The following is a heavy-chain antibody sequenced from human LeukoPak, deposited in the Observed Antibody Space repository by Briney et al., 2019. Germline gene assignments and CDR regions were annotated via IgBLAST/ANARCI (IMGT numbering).Heavy chain of an antibody. Sequence: ASVKVSCKASGYTFSTYDLIWVRQATGQGLEWMGWMNPNSGNTGYAQKFQGRVTMTRNTSISTAYMELSSLRSEDTAVYYRARAIFGVAWFDPWGQGTLVTVSS. CDR1: GYTFSTYD. V-gene: IGHV1-8*01. D-gene: IGHD3-3*02. J-gene: IGHJ5*02. CDR2: MNPNSGNT. CDR3: ARAIFGVAWFDP.